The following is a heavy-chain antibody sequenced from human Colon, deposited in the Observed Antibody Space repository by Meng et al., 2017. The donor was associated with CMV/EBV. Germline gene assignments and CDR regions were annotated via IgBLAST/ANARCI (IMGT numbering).Heavy chain of an antibody. D-gene: IGHD5-24*01. CDR1: GFTFNNFA. Sequence: VRRLEIWGVVVTPGGALRLFCAASGFTFNNFAMSWVRQAPGKGLEWVSGISVSGGSTYYADSVKGRFTISRDNSKSTLYLQINSLRVEDTAVYYCAKEGRDGYNSNYYWGQGTLVTVSS. CDR3: AKEGRDGYNSNYY. J-gene: IGHJ4*02. V-gene: IGHV3-23*01. CDR2: ISVSGGST.